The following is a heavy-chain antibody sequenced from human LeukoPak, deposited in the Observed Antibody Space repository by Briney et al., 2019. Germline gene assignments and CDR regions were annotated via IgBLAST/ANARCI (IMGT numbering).Heavy chain of an antibody. CDR3: AIAVAGLHFDY. CDR1: GFTFSSYA. Sequence: SGGSLRLSCAASGFTFSSYAMSWVRQAPGKGLEWVSAISGSGGSTYYADSVKGRFTISRDNSTNTLYLQMSSLRAEDTAVYYCAIAVAGLHFDYWGQGTLVTVSS. J-gene: IGHJ4*02. CDR2: ISGSGGST. D-gene: IGHD6-19*01. V-gene: IGHV3-23*01.